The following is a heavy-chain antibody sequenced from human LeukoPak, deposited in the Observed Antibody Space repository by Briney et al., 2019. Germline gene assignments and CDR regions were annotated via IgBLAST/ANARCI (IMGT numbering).Heavy chain of an antibody. Sequence: ASVKLSCKASGYTFTSYDMNWVRQATGQGLEWVGDINPSGGNTGYSRTLKGRVTMTRDTSKSTAYMELSSLRSEDTAVYYCARDYDFGSGTYALDVWGLGTLVTVSS. D-gene: IGHD3-10*01. CDR3: ARDYDFGSGTYALDV. CDR2: INPSGGNT. J-gene: IGHJ3*01. CDR1: GYTFTSYD. V-gene: IGHV1-8*01.